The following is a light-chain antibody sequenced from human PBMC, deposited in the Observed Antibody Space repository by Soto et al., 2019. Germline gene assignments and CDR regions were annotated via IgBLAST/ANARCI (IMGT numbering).Light chain of an antibody. CDR2: RNN. J-gene: IGLJ1*01. V-gene: IGLV1-44*01. CDR3: AAWDDSRNGYV. CDR1: GSNIVSNT. Sequence: QSVLTQPPSASATPGQRVTISCSGSGSNIVSNTVNWYQQLPGTAPKLLIYRNNQRPSGVPARFSASKSVTSASLAISGLQSEDEGDYYCAAWDDSRNGYVFGAGTKVTVL.